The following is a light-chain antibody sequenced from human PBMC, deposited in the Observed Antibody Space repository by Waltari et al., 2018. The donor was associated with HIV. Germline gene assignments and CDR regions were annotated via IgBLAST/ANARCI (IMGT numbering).Light chain of an antibody. CDR3: QQYYSSLYT. J-gene: IGKJ2*01. Sequence: IVMTQSPDSLAASLGERATIYCKSSQSVLYSSNNKNHLAWYQHKPGQPPKLLIYWASTRESGVPDRFSGSGSGTDFTLTINGLQAEDLAVYYCQQYYSSLYTFGQGTKLEIK. V-gene: IGKV4-1*01. CDR1: QSVLYSSNNKNH. CDR2: WAS.